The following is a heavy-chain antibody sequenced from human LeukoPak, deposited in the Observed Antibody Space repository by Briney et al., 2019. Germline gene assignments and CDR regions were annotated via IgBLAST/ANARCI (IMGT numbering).Heavy chain of an antibody. D-gene: IGHD6-13*01. CDR3: ARDGIAAAGTFDYFDY. CDR2: IKQDGSEK. J-gene: IGHJ4*02. CDR1: GFTFSSYW. Sequence: GGSLRLSCAASGFTFSSYWMSWVRQAPGKGLEWVANIKQDGSEKYYVDSVKGRFTISRDNAKNSLYLQMNSLRAKDTAVYYCARDGIAAAGTFDYFDYWGQGTLVTVSS. V-gene: IGHV3-7*01.